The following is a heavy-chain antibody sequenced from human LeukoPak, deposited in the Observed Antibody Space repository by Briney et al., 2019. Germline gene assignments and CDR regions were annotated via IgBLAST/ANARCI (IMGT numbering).Heavy chain of an antibody. Sequence: ASVKVSCKASGDTFSSYYMHWVRQAPGQGLEWMGIITPSGDSTNYAQKFQGRVTMTRDTSTSTVYMELSSLRSDDTAVYYCARVAGTGVDYWGQGTLVTVSS. J-gene: IGHJ4*02. CDR3: ARVAGTGVDY. CDR1: GDTFSSYY. D-gene: IGHD6-19*01. V-gene: IGHV1-46*01. CDR2: ITPSGDST.